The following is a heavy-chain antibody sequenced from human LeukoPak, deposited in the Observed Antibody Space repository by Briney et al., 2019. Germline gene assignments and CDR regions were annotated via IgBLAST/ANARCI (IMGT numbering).Heavy chain of an antibody. CDR3: ARDAARGYSYGAFRY. CDR1: GFTFSSYW. CDR2: ISSSSSYI. D-gene: IGHD5-18*01. Sequence: SGGSLRLSCEASGFTFSSYWMSWVRQAPGKGLECVSSISSSSSYIYYADSVKGRFTISRDNAKNSLYLQMNSLRAEDTAVYYCARDAARGYSYGAFRYWGQGTLVTVSS. V-gene: IGHV3-21*01. J-gene: IGHJ4*02.